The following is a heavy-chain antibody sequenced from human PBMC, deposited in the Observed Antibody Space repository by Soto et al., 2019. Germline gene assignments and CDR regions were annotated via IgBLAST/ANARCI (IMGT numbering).Heavy chain of an antibody. V-gene: IGHV3-11*05. D-gene: IGHD5-12*01. J-gene: IGHJ4*02. CDR1: GFTFSDYY. CDR2: ISASSSYT. CDR3: ARDHHRYSGYDYVDY. Sequence: QVQLVESGGGLVKPGGSLRLSCAASGFTFSDYYMSWIRQAPGKGLEWVSYISASSSYTNYADSVKGRFTISRDNAKNSLYLQMNSLRAEDTAVYYCARDHHRYSGYDYVDYWVQGTLGTGSS.